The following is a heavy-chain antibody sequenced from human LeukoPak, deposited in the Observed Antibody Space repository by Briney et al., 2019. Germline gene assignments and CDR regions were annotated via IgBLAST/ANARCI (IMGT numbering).Heavy chain of an antibody. J-gene: IGHJ4*02. V-gene: IGHV3-9*01. CDR3: AKAVWGSYRLFSFDY. CDR1: GFTFDDYA. CDR2: ISWNSGSI. D-gene: IGHD3-16*02. Sequence: GRSLRLSCAASGFTFDDYAMHWVRQAPGKGLEWVSGISWNSGSIGYADSVKGRFTISRDNAKNSLYLQMDSLRAEGTALYYCAKAVWGSYRLFSFDYWGQGTLVTVSS.